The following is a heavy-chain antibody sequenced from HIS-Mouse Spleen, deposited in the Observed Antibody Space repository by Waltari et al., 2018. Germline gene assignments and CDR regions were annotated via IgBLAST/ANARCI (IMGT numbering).Heavy chain of an antibody. V-gene: IGHV4-39*07. CDR3: ARDYGDNWFDP. CDR1: GGSISSSSYY. Sequence: QLQLQESGPGLVKPSETLSLTCTVSGGSISSSSYYWGWIRQPPGKGLEWIGSIYYSGSTYYNPSLKSRVTISVDTSKNQFSLKLSSVTAADTAVYYCARDYGDNWFDPWGQGILVTVSS. J-gene: IGHJ5*02. CDR2: IYYSGST. D-gene: IGHD4-17*01.